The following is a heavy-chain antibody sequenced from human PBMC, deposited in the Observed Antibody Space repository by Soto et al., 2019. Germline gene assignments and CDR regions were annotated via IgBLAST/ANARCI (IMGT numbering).Heavy chain of an antibody. J-gene: IGHJ3*02. CDR1: GGSISSSSYY. D-gene: IGHD6-19*01. Sequence: QLQLQESGPGLVKPSETLSLTCTVSGGSISSSSYYWGWIREPPGKGLEWIGSIYYSGSTYYNPSLKSRFTISVDTSKNQFSLKLSSVTAADTAVYYCARPGLVTLKFSHAFDIWGQGTMVTVSS. V-gene: IGHV4-39*01. CDR2: IYYSGST. CDR3: ARPGLVTLKFSHAFDI.